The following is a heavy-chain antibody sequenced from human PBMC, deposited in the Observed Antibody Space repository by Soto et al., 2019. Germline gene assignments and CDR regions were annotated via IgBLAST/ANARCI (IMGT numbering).Heavy chain of an antibody. V-gene: IGHV4-39*01. CDR3: ARHDDWFDP. CDR2: VYYSGAT. J-gene: IGHJ5*02. CDR1: GDSMTSPPYD. Sequence: PSGTLSLTCNVSGDSMTSPPYDWGWIRQPPGKGLEWIGTVYYSGATYYNPSLRGRLTVSADTSKNYFSLRLTSVTAADSAVYHCARHDDWFDPWGQGILV.